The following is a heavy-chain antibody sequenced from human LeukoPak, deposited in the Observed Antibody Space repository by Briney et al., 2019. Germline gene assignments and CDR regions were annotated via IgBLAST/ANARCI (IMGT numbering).Heavy chain of an antibody. D-gene: IGHD6-19*01. Sequence: SETLSLTCTVSGGSISSYYWSWIRQPPGKGLEWIGYIYYSGSTNYNPSLKSRVTISVDTSKNQVSLKLSSVTAADTAVYYCARAVVVADSWFDPWGQGTLVTVSS. CDR2: IYYSGST. CDR1: GGSISSYY. J-gene: IGHJ5*02. CDR3: ARAVVVADSWFDP. V-gene: IGHV4-59*08.